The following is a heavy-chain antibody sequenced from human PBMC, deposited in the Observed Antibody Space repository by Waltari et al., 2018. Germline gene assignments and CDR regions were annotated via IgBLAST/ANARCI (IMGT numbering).Heavy chain of an antibody. CDR2: INAKTANP. J-gene: IGHJ4*02. V-gene: IGHV7-4-1*02. CDR3: ARGIQLWGRGSWYFDN. CDR1: GVTFSSNP. Sequence: QVQLVQSGAEVKKAGSSVKVSCMASGVTFSSNPVSWVRQAPGQGIEWMGWINAKTANPTYAQGFRGRFVFALDTSVSTASLQISSLKAEDTAVYYCARGIQLWGRGSWYFDNWGQGTLVTVSS. D-gene: IGHD3-16*01.